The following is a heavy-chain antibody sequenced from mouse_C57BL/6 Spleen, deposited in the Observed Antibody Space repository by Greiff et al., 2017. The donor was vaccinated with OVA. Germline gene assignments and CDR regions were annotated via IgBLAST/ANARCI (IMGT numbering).Heavy chain of an antibody. Sequence: EVMLVESGGGLVKPGGSLKLSCAASGFTFSDYGMHWVRQAPEKGLEWVAYISSGSSTIYYADTVKGRFTISRDNAKNTLFLQMTSPRSEDTAMYYCARGDYEVYAMDYWGQGTSVTVSS. CDR2: ISSGSSTI. J-gene: IGHJ4*01. CDR3: ARGDYEVYAMDY. D-gene: IGHD2-13*01. V-gene: IGHV5-17*01. CDR1: GFTFSDYG.